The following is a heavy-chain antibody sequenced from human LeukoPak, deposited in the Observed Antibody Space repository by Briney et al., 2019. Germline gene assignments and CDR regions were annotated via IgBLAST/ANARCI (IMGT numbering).Heavy chain of an antibody. J-gene: IGHJ4*02. V-gene: IGHV1-2*06. CDR2: INPKSGGP. CDR1: GYTFTGYY. Sequence: ASVKVSCKASGYTFTGYYIHWVRQAPGQGLEWMGRINPKSGGPDYAQNFQGRVTMTRDTSITTAYMELSNLRSDDTAMYYCARPDYYGSGTYYNQYYFDYWGQGTLVTVSS. D-gene: IGHD3-10*01. CDR3: ARPDYYGSGTYYNQYYFDY.